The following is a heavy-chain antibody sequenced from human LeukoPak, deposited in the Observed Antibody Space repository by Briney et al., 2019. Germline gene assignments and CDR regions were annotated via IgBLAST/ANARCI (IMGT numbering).Heavy chain of an antibody. D-gene: IGHD3-10*02. V-gene: IGHV1-18*01. CDR1: GYTFTASG. Sequence: ASVKLSCKPSGYTFTASGLCWVRQAPGQRLEWMGWINPYNDITDYAQTFKGRVTMTPDSSTSTAYTELRSQRSDDTAVYYCARLFGELLLPADHFYYMDVWGKGTAVTAS. J-gene: IGHJ6*03. CDR2: INPYNDIT. CDR3: ARLFGELLLPADHFYYMDV.